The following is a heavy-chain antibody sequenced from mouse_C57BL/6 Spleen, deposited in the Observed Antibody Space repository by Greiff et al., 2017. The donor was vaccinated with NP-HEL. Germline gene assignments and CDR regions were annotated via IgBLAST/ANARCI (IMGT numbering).Heavy chain of an antibody. V-gene: IGHV1-72*01. D-gene: IGHD1-1*01. CDR1: GYTFTSYW. CDR2: IDPNSGGT. Sequence: VQLQQPGAELVKPGASVKLSCKASGYTFTSYWMHWVKQRPGRGLEWIGRIDPNSGGTKYNEKFKSKATLTVDKPSSTAYMQLSSLTSEDSAVYYCARWDYYGSSKDHYYAMDYWGQGTSVTVSS. CDR3: ARWDYYGSSKDHYYAMDY. J-gene: IGHJ4*01.